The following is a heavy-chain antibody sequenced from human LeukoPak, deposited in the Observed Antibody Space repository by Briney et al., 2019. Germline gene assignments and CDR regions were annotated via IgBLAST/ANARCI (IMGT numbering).Heavy chain of an antibody. V-gene: IGHV1-69*13. Sequence: GASVKVSCKASGGTFSSYAISWVRQAPGQGLEWMGGIIPIFGTANYAQKFQGRVTITADESTSTAYMELSSLRSEDTAVYYCARGGPPSPTYCSSTSCTMDVWGKGTTVTVSS. CDR2: IIPIFGTA. D-gene: IGHD2-2*01. CDR3: ARGGPPSPTYCSSTSCTMDV. CDR1: GGTFSSYA. J-gene: IGHJ6*03.